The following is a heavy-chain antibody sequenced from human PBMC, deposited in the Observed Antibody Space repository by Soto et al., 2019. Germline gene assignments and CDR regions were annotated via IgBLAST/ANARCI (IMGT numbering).Heavy chain of an antibody. CDR2: INPNSGGT. V-gene: IGHV1-2*02. J-gene: IGHJ6*02. D-gene: IGHD5-18*01. CDR1: GYTFTGYY. Sequence: QVQLVQSGAEVKKPGASVKVSCKASGYTFTGYYMHWVRQAPGQGLEWMGWINPNSGGTNYAQKLQGGVTMTTDTSIRTAYMELRRVRSDDTAVYYCAISDTAMATGCMDVWGHGTTVTVSS. CDR3: AISDTAMATGCMDV.